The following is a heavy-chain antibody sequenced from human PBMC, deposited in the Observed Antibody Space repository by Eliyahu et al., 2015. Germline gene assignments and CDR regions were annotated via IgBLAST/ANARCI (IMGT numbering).Heavy chain of an antibody. CDR1: GFTFXXYY. J-gene: IGHJ6*02. Sequence: QVQLAESGGGLVKPXGSLRLSCXAXGFTFXXYYLSWIRQAPREGLEWVXXISSSGSTKDYADSVKGRSTISRDNAKNSLYLQMNSLRAEDTAVYYCARDYDSSLGYYYGMDVWGQGTTITVSS. D-gene: IGHD3-22*01. V-gene: IGHV3-11*01. CDR3: ARDYDSSLGYYYGMDV. CDR2: ISSSGSTK.